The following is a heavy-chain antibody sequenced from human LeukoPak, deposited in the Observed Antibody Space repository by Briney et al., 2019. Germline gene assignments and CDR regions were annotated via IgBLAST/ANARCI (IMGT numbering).Heavy chain of an antibody. D-gene: IGHD3-9*01. CDR2: IYYSGST. J-gene: IGHJ3*02. CDR1: GGSISSSSYY. V-gene: IGHV4-39*01. Sequence: SETLSLTCTVSGGSISSSSYYWGWIRQPPGKGLEWIGSIYYSGSTYYNPSLKSRVTISVDTSKNQFSLKLSSVAAADTAVYYCARRRVRYFDWATSAFDIWGQGTMVAVSS. CDR3: ARRRVRYFDWATSAFDI.